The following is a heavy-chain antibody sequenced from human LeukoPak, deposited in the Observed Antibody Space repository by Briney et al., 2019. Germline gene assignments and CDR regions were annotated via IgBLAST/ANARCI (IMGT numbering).Heavy chain of an antibody. CDR2: INPNSGGT. Sequence: ASVKVSCKASGYTFTGYYMHWVREAPGQGLEWMGWINPNSGGTNYAQKFQGRVTMTRDTSISTAYMELSRLRSDDTAVYYCAREYGGKRYFQHWGQGTLVTVSP. V-gene: IGHV1-2*02. CDR3: AREYGGKRYFQH. CDR1: GYTFTGYY. D-gene: IGHD4-23*01. J-gene: IGHJ1*01.